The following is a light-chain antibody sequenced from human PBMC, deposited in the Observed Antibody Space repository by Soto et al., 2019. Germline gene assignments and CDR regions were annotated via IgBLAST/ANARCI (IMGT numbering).Light chain of an antibody. V-gene: IGKV3-11*01. CDR3: QQRSNWPRT. CDR2: DAS. Sequence: EIVLTQSPATLSLSPGERATLSFRASQNISSYLAWYQQKPGQAPRLLIYDASNRATGIPARFSGSGSGTDFTLTISSLEPEDFAVYYCQQRSNWPRTFGQGTKVDIK. CDR1: QNISSY. J-gene: IGKJ1*01.